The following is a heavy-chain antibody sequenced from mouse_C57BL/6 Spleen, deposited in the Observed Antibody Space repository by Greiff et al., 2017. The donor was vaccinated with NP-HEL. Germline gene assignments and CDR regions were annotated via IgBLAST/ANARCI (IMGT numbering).Heavy chain of an antibody. J-gene: IGHJ2*01. Sequence: EVHLVESGGDLVKPGGSLKLSCAASGFTFSSYGMSWVRQTPDKRLEWVATISSGGSYTYYPDSVKGRFTISRDNAKNTLYLQMSSLKSEDTAMYYCARGLYYFDYWGQGTTLTVSS. CDR2: ISSGGSYT. V-gene: IGHV5-6*01. CDR1: GFTFSSYG. CDR3: ARGLYYFDY.